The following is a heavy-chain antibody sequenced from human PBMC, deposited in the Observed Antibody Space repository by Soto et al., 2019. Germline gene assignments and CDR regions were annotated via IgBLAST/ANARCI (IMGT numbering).Heavy chain of an antibody. D-gene: IGHD3-10*01. CDR1: GGSISSSSYY. Sequence: SETLSLTCTVSGGSISSSSYYWGWIRQPPGKGLEWIGSIYYSGSTYYNPSLKSRVTISVDTSKNQFSLKLSSVTAADTAVYYCASGVRGDGYYYGMDVWGQGTTVTVSS. CDR3: ASGVRGDGYYYGMDV. V-gene: IGHV4-39*01. CDR2: IYYSGST. J-gene: IGHJ6*02.